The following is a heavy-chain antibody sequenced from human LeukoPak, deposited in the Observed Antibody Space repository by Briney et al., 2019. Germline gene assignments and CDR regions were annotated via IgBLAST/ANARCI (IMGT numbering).Heavy chain of an antibody. Sequence: GGSLRLSCAASGFTFSSYSMNWVRQAPGKGLEWVSSISSSSSYIYYADSVKGRFTISRDNSKNTLYLQMNSLRAEDTAVYYCAKDPVAVAGNYYYYYMDVWGKGTTVTVSS. CDR2: ISSSSSYI. CDR3: AKDPVAVAGNYYYYYMDV. D-gene: IGHD6-19*01. J-gene: IGHJ6*03. CDR1: GFTFSSYS. V-gene: IGHV3-21*04.